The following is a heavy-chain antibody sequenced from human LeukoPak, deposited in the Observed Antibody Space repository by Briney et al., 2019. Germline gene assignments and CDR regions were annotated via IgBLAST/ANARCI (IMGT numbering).Heavy chain of an antibody. Sequence: GGSLRLSCAASGFTFSSSAMSWVRQAPGKGLEWVSAISGSGGDTYYADSVRGRFTISRDNAKNSLYLQMNSLRAEDTAVYYCARGGYESDYWGQGTLVTVSS. CDR2: ISGSGGDT. D-gene: IGHD5-12*01. CDR1: GFTFSSSA. CDR3: ARGGYESDY. V-gene: IGHV3-23*01. J-gene: IGHJ4*02.